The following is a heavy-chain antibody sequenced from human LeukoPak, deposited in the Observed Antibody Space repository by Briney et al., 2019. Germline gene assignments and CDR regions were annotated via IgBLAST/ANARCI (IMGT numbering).Heavy chain of an antibody. V-gene: IGHV3-13*04. CDR1: GFTFSNYD. CDR2: IGTAGDT. Sequence: PGGCLRLSCAASGFTFSNYDMHWVRQATGKGLEWVSAIGTAGDTYYQGSVRGRFTMSRENAKNSLYLQMNSLTAGDTAVYYCARGADTHFDYWGQGILVTVSS. CDR3: ARGADTHFDY. D-gene: IGHD2-15*01. J-gene: IGHJ4*02.